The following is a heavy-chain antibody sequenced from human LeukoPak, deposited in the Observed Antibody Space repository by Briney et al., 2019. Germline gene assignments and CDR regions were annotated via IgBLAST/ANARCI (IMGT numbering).Heavy chain of an antibody. CDR2: ISAYNGNT. J-gene: IGHJ4*02. CDR1: GYTFTSYG. Sequence: ASVTVSLKASGYTFTSYGISWVRQAPAQGLEWMGWISAYNGNTNYAQKLQGRVTMTTDTSTSTAYMELRNLRSDDTAVYYCARYATRFGESLPDYWGQGTLVTVSS. D-gene: IGHD3-10*01. V-gene: IGHV1-18*01. CDR3: ARYATRFGESLPDY.